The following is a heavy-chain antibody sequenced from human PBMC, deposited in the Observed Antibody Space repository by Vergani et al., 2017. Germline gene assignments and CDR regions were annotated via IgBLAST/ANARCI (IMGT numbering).Heavy chain of an antibody. Sequence: VQLVQSGAEVKKPGASVKVSCKASGYTFTSYYMHWVRQAPGQGLEGMGIINPSGGSTSYAQKFQGRVTMTRDTSTSTVYMELSSLRSEDTAVYYCARERVTRFLEWLLYRGCDIWGQGTMVTVSS. V-gene: IGHV1-46*01. CDR1: GYTFTSYY. D-gene: IGHD3-3*01. CDR3: ARERVTRFLEWLLYRGCDI. CDR2: INPSGGST. J-gene: IGHJ3*02.